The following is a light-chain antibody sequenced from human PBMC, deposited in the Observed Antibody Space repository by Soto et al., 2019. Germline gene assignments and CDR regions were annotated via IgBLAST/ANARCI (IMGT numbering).Light chain of an antibody. J-gene: IGLJ3*02. CDR2: TDY. V-gene: IGLV1-44*01. CDR1: SSNIGTYT. Sequence: QSVLTQPPSASGTPGQRVTISCSGTSSNIGTYTVNWYQQLPGTAPKLLIYTDYQRPSGVPDRFSGSKSGTSASLAINGLHSEHEADYYCASWDDNLNGGVFGGGTKLTVL. CDR3: ASWDDNLNGGV.